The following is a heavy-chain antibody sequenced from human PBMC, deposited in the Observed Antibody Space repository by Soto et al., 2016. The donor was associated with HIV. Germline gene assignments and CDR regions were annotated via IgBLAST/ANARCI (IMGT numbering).Heavy chain of an antibody. CDR2: VSSTSSYR. CDR1: GFPFSDYY. Sequence: VQLVESGGGLVKPGGSLRLSCAASGFPFSDYYMSWIRQAPGKGLEWVSYVSSTSSYRNYADYVKGRFTISRDNAKNSVYLHMNSLRAEDTAVYYCARSLTMYAFDIWGQGQWSPSLQ. J-gene: IGHJ3*02. D-gene: IGHD3-10*02. CDR3: ARSLTMYAFDI. V-gene: IGHV3-11*05.